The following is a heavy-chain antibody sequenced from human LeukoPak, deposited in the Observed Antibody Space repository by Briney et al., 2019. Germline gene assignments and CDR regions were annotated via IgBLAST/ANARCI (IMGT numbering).Heavy chain of an antibody. Sequence: SETLSLTCTVSGGSITSSSYYWGWIRQPPGKGLEWIGSIYYSGSTYYNPSLKSRVTISVDTSKNQFSLKLSSVTAADTAVYYCARDSLGYDILTGYVPLALHFDYWGQGTLVTVSS. CDR1: GGSITSSSYY. CDR3: ARDSLGYDILTGYVPLALHFDY. CDR2: IYYSGST. D-gene: IGHD3-9*01. V-gene: IGHV4-39*07. J-gene: IGHJ4*02.